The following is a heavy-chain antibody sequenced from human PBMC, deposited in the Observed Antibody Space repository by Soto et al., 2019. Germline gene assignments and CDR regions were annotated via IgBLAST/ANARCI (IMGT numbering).Heavy chain of an antibody. Sequence: GGSMRLSCAASGFTFSSNWMSWVRQAPGKGLEWVANIKQDGSEKYYVDSVKGRFTISRDNAKNSLYLQMNSLRAEDTAVYYCARVTHCSSTSCYDAFDIWGQGTMVTVSS. V-gene: IGHV3-7*01. CDR1: GFTFSSNW. CDR3: ARVTHCSSTSCYDAFDI. J-gene: IGHJ3*02. CDR2: IKQDGSEK. D-gene: IGHD2-2*01.